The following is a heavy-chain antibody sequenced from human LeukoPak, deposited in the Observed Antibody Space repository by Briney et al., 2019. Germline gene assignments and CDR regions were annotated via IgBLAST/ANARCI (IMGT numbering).Heavy chain of an antibody. V-gene: IGHV4-34*01. D-gene: IGHD3-16*02. Sequence: SETLSLTCAVYGESFSGYYWSWIRQPPGKGLEWIGEINHSGSTNYNPSLKSRVTISVDTSKNQFSLKLSSVTAADTAVYYCARGHRDYDYVWGSYRSYYFDYWGQGTLVTVSS. CDR1: GESFSGYY. CDR2: INHSGST. J-gene: IGHJ4*02. CDR3: ARGHRDYDYVWGSYRSYYFDY.